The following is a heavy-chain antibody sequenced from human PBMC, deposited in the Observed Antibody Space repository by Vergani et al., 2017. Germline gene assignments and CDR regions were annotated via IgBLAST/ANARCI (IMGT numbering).Heavy chain of an antibody. CDR2: IIPVLGKT. CDR1: GATFRSNT. J-gene: IGHJ6*02. V-gene: IGHV1-69*02. CDR3: AITMVRGVGSYYYYYGMDV. Sequence: QVQLVQSGAEVKKPGSSVKVSCKASGATFRSNTISWVRQVPGQGLEWMGRIIPVLGKTKYAQDFQGRLTITADESTSTAYMELSSLRSEDTAVYYCAITMVRGVGSYYYYYGMDVWGQGTTVTVSS. D-gene: IGHD3-10*01.